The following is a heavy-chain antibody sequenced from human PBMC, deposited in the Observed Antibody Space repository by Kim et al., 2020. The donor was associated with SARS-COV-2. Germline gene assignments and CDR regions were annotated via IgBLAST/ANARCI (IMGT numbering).Heavy chain of an antibody. V-gene: IGHV1-8*01. CDR3: ARERYTSAAGGDF. Sequence: YAQKFQGRVTMTTNTSISTAYMELSSLRSEDTAVYYCARERYTSAAGGDFWGQGTLVTVSS. D-gene: IGHD2-2*02. J-gene: IGHJ4*02.